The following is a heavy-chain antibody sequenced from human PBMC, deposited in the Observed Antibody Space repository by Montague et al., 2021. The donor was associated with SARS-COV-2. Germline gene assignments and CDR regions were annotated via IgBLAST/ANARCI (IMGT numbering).Heavy chain of an antibody. Sequence: TLSLTCTVSGVSISSRFYWTWIRQHPGKGLEWIGYIYYSGTTYYNPSLKSRITISIDTSEDQFFLKLSSVTVADTAFYYCARMSEVNWSDEAWIDPWGQGILVTVSS. J-gene: IGHJ5*02. CDR1: GVSISSRFY. V-gene: IGHV4-31*03. D-gene: IGHD1-20*01. CDR2: IYYSGTT. CDR3: ARMSEVNWSDEAWIDP.